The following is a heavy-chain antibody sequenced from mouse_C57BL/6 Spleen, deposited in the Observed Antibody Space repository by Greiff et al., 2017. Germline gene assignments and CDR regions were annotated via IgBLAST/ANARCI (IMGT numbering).Heavy chain of an antibody. V-gene: IGHV3-6*01. CDR1: GYSITSGYY. Sequence: EVQLQESGPGLVKPSQSLSLTCPVTGYSITSGYYWNWIRQFPGNKLEWMGYISYDGSNNYNPSLKNRISLTRDTSKNQFFLKLNSVTTEDTATYYCARGELGHFDDWGQGTTLTVSS. D-gene: IGHD4-1*01. CDR3: ARGELGHFDD. J-gene: IGHJ2*01. CDR2: ISYDGSN.